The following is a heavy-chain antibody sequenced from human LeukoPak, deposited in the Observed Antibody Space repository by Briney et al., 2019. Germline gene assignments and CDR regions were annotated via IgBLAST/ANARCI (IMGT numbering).Heavy chain of an antibody. Sequence: SETLSLTCAVYGRSFSGHSWNWIRQPPGKGLEWIGEIDHSGSTSYNPSLKRRLTISLDTSKSQFSLRLNSVTAADTAVYYCAGGSRKRLGVRILTYFYNYHMDVWGKGTTVTVSS. D-gene: IGHD3-3*01. V-gene: IGHV4-34*01. CDR2: IDHSGST. J-gene: IGHJ6*03. CDR3: AGGSRKRLGVRILTYFYNYHMDV. CDR1: GRSFSGHS.